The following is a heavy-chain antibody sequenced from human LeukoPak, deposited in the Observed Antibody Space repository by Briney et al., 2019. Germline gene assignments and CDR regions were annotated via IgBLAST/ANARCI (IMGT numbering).Heavy chain of an antibody. Sequence: SETVSLTCTISGYSISSGYYWGWIRQPPGEGLEWIGSIYHSGSTYYNPSLKSRVTITVDTSKNQSSLKLSSVTAADTAVYYCASHRYYYDSSGYSTFDYWGQGTLVTVSS. CDR1: GYSISSGYY. D-gene: IGHD3-22*01. V-gene: IGHV4-38-2*02. CDR2: IYHSGST. CDR3: ASHRYYYDSSGYSTFDY. J-gene: IGHJ4*02.